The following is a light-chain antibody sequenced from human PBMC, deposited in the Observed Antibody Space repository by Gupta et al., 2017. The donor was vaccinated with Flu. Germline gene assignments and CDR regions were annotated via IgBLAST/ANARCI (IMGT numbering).Light chain of an antibody. CDR1: QSVSSGY. V-gene: IGKV3-20*01. Sequence: ESVLTQSPGTLSLSPGERATRSRRASQSVSSGYLAWYQQKPGQAPRLLSYGATSRATGILDRVRRSTSVTDFTRTLRRLESEDFAGEDGHQRPDTFGHGTKVDIK. CDR3: HQRPDT. CDR2: GAT. J-gene: IGKJ3*01.